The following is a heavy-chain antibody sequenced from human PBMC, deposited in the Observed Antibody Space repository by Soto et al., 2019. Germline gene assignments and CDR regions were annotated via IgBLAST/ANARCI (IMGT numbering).Heavy chain of an antibody. D-gene: IGHD3-10*01. CDR2: FIPIFGAA. V-gene: IGHV1-69*12. Sequence: QVQLVQSGAEVKKPGSSVKVSCKASGGTFSSYAISWVRQAPGQGLEWMGGFIPIFGAADYAKNFQGRVTMAADESTSTGHMELSSLRSEDTAVYSCANPRDNYYYHGMDVWGQGTTVTVSS. CDR1: GGTFSSYA. J-gene: IGHJ6*02. CDR3: ANPRDNYYYHGMDV.